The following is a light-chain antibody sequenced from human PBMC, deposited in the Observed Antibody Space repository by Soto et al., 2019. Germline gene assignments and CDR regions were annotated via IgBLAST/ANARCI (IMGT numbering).Light chain of an antibody. CDR2: GNN. J-gene: IGLJ2*01. Sequence: QAVVTQPPSASGTPGQRVTISCSGSSSNIGSNNVYWHQQLPRTAPKLLIYGNNRRPSGVPDRFSASKSGTSASLAISGLRSEDEADYYCAAWDDSLSAVAFGGGTKVTVL. V-gene: IGLV1-47*01. CDR1: SSNIGSNN. CDR3: AAWDDSLSAVA.